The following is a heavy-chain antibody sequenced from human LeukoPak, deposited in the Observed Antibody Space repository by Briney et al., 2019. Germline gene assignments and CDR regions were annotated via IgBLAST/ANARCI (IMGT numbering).Heavy chain of an antibody. J-gene: IGHJ4*02. D-gene: IGHD3-22*01. Sequence: GRSLRLSCAASGFTFSSYGMHWVRQAPGKGLEWVAVISYDGSNKYYADSVKGRFTISRDNSKNTLYLQMNSLRAEDTAVYYCAKDDGTYYYDPVTPGLFDYWGQGTLVTVSS. V-gene: IGHV3-30*18. CDR1: GFTFSSYG. CDR3: AKDDGTYYYDPVTPGLFDY. CDR2: ISYDGSNK.